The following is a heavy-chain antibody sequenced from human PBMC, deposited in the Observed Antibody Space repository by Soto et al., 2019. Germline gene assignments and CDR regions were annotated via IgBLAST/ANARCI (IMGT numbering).Heavy chain of an antibody. CDR3: AIASEELTSNFDY. D-gene: IGHD1-7*01. CDR2: ISSTTNYI. Sequence: EEQLVASGGGLVKPGGSLRLSCAASGFTFTRYSMNWVRQAPGKGLEWVSSISSTTNYIYNGDSMKGRFTISRDNANNSLYMEMSRLRDEDTAVYYCAIASEELTSNFDYWGKGTLVTVSS. J-gene: IGHJ4*02. CDR1: GFTFTRYS. V-gene: IGHV3-21*06.